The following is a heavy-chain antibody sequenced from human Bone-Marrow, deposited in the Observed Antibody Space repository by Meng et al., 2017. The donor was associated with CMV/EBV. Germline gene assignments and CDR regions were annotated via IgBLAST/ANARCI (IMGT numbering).Heavy chain of an antibody. J-gene: IGHJ4*02. CDR2: IKQDGSEK. D-gene: IGHD2-2*01. CDR3: AREGYCSTTTCYSQVSDY. V-gene: IGHV3-7*01. CDR1: GFTFSSYW. Sequence: GESLKISCAASGFTFSSYWMSWVRQAPGKGLEWVANIKQDGSEKYYVDSVKGRFTISRDNAKNSLYLQMNSLRAEDTAVYYCAREGYCSTTTCYSQVSDYWGQGTLVTVSS.